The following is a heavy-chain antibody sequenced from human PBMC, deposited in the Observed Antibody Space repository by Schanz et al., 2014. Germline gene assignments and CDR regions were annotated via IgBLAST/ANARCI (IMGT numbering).Heavy chain of an antibody. V-gene: IGHV1-18*04. J-gene: IGHJ4*02. CDR3: ARDRDQWDGNYLDY. D-gene: IGHD1-26*01. CDR2: ITVYNGNT. Sequence: QVQLVQSGAEVQKPGASVMLSCKTSGYSFNLFGVSWVRQAPGQGLEWLGWITVYNGNTNYAQKFQGRVTMTTDTSTSTVYMELRSLTSDDSAVYYCARDRDQWDGNYLDYWGQGTLVTVSS. CDR1: GYSFNLFG.